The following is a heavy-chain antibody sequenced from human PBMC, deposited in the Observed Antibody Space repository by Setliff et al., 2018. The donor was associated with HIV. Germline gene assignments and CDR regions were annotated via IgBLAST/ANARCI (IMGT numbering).Heavy chain of an antibody. CDR3: ARRAGSDYFTRFDY. V-gene: IGHV4-59*04. CDR2: VYHSGTT. J-gene: IGHJ4*02. Sequence: SETLSLTCTVSGASSSSHYWSWIRQPPGKAPEWIGYVYHSGTTYYNPSLRSRVTISVDTSKNQFSLKLSSVTAADTAVYYCARRAGSDYFTRFDYWGQGTLVTVSS. D-gene: IGHD3-10*01. CDR1: GASSSSHY.